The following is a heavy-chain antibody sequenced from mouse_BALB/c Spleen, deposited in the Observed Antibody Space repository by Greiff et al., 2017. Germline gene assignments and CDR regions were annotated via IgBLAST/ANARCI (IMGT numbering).Heavy chain of an antibody. V-gene: IGHV1S81*02. CDR3: TRSRRGYAMDY. J-gene: IGHJ4*01. CDR1: GYTFTSYY. Sequence: QVQLQQSGAELVKPGASVKLSCKASGYTFTSYYMYWVKQRPGQGLEWIGEINPSNGGTNFNEKFKSKATLTVDKSSSTAYMQLSSLTSEDSAVYYCTRSRRGYAMDYWGQGTSVTVSS. CDR2: INPSNGGT.